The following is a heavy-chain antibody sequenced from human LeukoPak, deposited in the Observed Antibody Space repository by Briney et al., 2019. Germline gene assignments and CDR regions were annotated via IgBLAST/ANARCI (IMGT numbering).Heavy chain of an antibody. CDR2: LWYDGSNK. D-gene: IGHD6-19*01. CDR1: GFTFTSYG. J-gene: IGHJ3*02. Sequence: PGGSLRLSCAASGFTFTSYGMHWVRQAPGKGLEWVAVLWYDGSNKFYADSVKGRFTISRDNSKNTLYLQMNSLRAEDTAVYYCARDRRAVADAFDIWGQGTMVTVSS. CDR3: ARDRRAVADAFDI. V-gene: IGHV3-33*01.